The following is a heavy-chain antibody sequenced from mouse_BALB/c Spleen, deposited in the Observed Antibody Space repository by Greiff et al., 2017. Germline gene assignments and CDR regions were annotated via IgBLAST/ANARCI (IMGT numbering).Heavy chain of an antibody. CDR3: ARQVRREAWFAY. J-gene: IGHJ3*01. D-gene: IGHD2-14*01. CDR1: GFTFSSYG. V-gene: IGHV5-6*01. CDR2: ISSGGSYT. Sequence: EVQLVESGGDLVKPGGSLKLSCAASGFTFSSYGMSWVRQTPDKRLEWVATISSGGSYTYYPDSVKGRFTISRDNAKNTLYLQMSSLKSEDTAMYYGARQVRREAWFAYWGQGTPVTVSA.